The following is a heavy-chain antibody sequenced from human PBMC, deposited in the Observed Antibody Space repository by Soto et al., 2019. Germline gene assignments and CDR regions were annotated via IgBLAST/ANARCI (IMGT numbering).Heavy chain of an antibody. D-gene: IGHD4-17*01. J-gene: IGHJ6*03. Sequence: EVQLVESGGGLVQSGRSLRLSCAASGFTFDDYAMHWVRQAPGKGLEWVSGISWNSGSIGYADSVKGRFTISRDNAKNHLYLQMNSLRAEDTAVYYCAKGGDYLAYYYYYMDVWGKGTMVTVSS. CDR1: GFTFDDYA. CDR2: ISWNSGSI. CDR3: AKGGDYLAYYYYYMDV. V-gene: IGHV3-9*01.